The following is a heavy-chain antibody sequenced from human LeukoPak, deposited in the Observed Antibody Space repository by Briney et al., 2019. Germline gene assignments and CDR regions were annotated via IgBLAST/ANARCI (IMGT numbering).Heavy chain of an antibody. J-gene: IGHJ4*02. CDR1: GYAFTTYY. D-gene: IGHD2-8*01. CDR3: ARLNDYGDY. V-gene: IGHV1-46*01. CDR2: INPSGGST. Sequence: ASVKVSCKASGYAFTTYYLHWVRQAAGQGLEWMGIINPSGGSTNYAQKFQGRVTMTRDTSTSTVYMELSSLKSEDTAVYYCARLNDYGDYWGQGTLVTVSS.